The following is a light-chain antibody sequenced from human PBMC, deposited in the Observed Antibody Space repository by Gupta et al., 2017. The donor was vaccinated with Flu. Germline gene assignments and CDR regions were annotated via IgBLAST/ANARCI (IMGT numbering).Light chain of an antibody. J-gene: IGKJ2*01. CDR1: ESVNRKH. CDR2: GTS. Sequence: GTLSLSPGERVTLSCRAGESVNRKHSARHQQKPGQAPRLLMYGTSNRGNGLPDRFSGGASATDFTLTIDMREPEASTMSYCHHDGNSPYTFGEGTNVEIK. CDR3: HHDGNSPYT. V-gene: IGKV3-20*01.